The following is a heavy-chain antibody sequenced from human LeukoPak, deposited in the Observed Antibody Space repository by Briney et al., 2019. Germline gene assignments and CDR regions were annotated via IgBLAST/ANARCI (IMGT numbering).Heavy chain of an antibody. CDR1: GFTFSSYW. J-gene: IGHJ4*02. CDR2: ISGSGGST. CDR3: AKDTLGYCSGGSCYPFDY. V-gene: IGHV3-23*01. Sequence: GGSLRLSCAASGFTFSSYWMSWVRQAPGKGLEWVSAISGSGGSTYYADSVKGRFTISRDNSKNTLYLQMNSLRAEDTAVYYCAKDTLGYCSGGSCYPFDYWGQGTLVTVSS. D-gene: IGHD2-15*01.